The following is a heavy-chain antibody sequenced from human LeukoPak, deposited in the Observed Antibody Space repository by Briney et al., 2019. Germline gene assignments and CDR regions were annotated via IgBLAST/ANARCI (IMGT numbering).Heavy chain of an antibody. CDR2: IRYDGGNK. D-gene: IGHD3-10*01. V-gene: IGHV3-30*02. Sequence: GGSLRLSCAASGFTFSSYGMHWVRQAPGKGLEWVAFIRYDGGNKYYADSVKGRFTISRDNSKNTLYLQMNSLRAEDTAVYYCAKESPFVWFGESHYFDYWGQGTLVTVSS. J-gene: IGHJ4*02. CDR1: GFTFSSYG. CDR3: AKESPFVWFGESHYFDY.